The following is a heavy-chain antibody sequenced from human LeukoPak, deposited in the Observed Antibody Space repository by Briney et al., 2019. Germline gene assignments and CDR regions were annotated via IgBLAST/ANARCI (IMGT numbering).Heavy chain of an antibody. CDR1: GFTFSSYW. CDR3: ARGQTRVTN. V-gene: IGHV3-7*03. J-gene: IGHJ4*02. CDR2: IKQDGSEK. Sequence: GGSLRLSCAASGFTFSSYWMSWVRQAPGKGLEWVANIKQDGSEKYYLDSVKGRFTISRDNAKNSLYLQMSSLRAEDTAVYYRARGQTRVTNWGQGTLVTVSS. D-gene: IGHD4-17*01.